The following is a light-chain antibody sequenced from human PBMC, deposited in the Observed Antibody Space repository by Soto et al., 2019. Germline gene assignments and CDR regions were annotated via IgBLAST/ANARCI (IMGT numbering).Light chain of an antibody. V-gene: IGKV3-20*01. CDR3: QQYGSSPYT. CDR1: QSVSSSS. Sequence: EIVLTQSPGTLSLSPGERATLSCTASQSVSSSSLAWYQQKPGQAPRPLICGASSRATGIPDRFSGSGSGTDFTLTIIRLEPEDFAVDYCQQYGSSPYTFGQGTKLEIK. CDR2: GAS. J-gene: IGKJ2*01.